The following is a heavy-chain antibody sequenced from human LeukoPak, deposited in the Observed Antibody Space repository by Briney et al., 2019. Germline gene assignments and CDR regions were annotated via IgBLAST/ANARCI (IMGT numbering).Heavy chain of an antibody. V-gene: IGHV1-69*13. CDR2: IIPIFVTP. CDR3: AKIESDYGVLVN. D-gene: IGHD4-17*01. Sequence: SVKVSCKASGGTFSTYAFNWVRQAPGQGLEWMGRIIPIFVTPNYAQKFQGRVTITADESTSTVYMELSSLRSEDTAGYYCAKIESDYGVLVNWGQGTLVTVSS. J-gene: IGHJ4*02. CDR1: GGTFSTYA.